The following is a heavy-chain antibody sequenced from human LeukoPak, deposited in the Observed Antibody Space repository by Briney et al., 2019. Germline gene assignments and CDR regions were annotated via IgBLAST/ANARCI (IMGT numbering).Heavy chain of an antibody. Sequence: SETLSLTCTVSGGSISSYYWSWIRQPPGKGLEWIGYIYYSGSTNYNPSLESRVTISVDTSKNQFSLKLSSVTAADTAVYYCARSFGVVTNFDYWGQGTLVTVSS. CDR1: GGSISSYY. CDR3: ARSFGVVTNFDY. D-gene: IGHD3-3*01. V-gene: IGHV4-59*01. CDR2: IYYSGST. J-gene: IGHJ4*02.